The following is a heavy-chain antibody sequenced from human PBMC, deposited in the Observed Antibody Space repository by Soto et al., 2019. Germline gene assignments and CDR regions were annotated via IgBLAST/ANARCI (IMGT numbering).Heavy chain of an antibody. J-gene: IGHJ4*02. V-gene: IGHV3-66*01. Sequence: EVQLVESGGGLVQPGGSLRLSCAASGFTVSSNYMNWVRQAPGKGLEWVSVIYSGVSTYYADSVKGRFTISRDNSKNTLDLQMNTLRAEDTAVYYCASGWWSHFDYWGQGTLVTVSS. CDR1: GFTVSSNY. CDR2: IYSGVST. D-gene: IGHD2-15*01. CDR3: ASGWWSHFDY.